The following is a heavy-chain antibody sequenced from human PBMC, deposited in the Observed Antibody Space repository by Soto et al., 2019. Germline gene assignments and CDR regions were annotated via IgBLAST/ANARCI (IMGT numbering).Heavy chain of an antibody. D-gene: IGHD5-18*01. CDR1: GGSISSGDYY. Sequence: SETLSLTCTVSGGSISSGDYYWSWIRQPPGKGLEGIGYIYYSGSTYYNPSLKSRVTISVDTSKNQFSLKLSSVTAADTAVYYCASVDTAMVYLEYWGQGSLVNFSS. J-gene: IGHJ4*02. V-gene: IGHV4-30-4*01. CDR2: IYYSGST. CDR3: ASVDTAMVYLEY.